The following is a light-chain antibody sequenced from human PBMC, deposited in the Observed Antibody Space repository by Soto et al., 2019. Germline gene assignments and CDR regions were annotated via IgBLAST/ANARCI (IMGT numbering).Light chain of an antibody. V-gene: IGKV3D-11*01. CDR1: QAVNTR. Sequence: EIVVTQSPATLSWCACDIVTLSCRASQAVNTRLAWYQHKPGQAPRLLIYLTSNRAAGIPARFSGSGSETDFTLTISSLEPEDFSVYYCQQRHNWPITFGQGTRLEIK. J-gene: IGKJ5*01. CDR3: QQRHNWPIT. CDR2: LTS.